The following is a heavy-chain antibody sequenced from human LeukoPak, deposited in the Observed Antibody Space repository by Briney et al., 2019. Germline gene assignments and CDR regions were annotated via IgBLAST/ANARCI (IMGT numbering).Heavy chain of an antibody. Sequence: KPSETLSLTCTVSGGSISSSSYYWGWIRQPPGKGLEWIGSIYYSGSTYYNPSLKSRVTISVDTSKNQFSLKLSSVTAADTAVYYCARSSIAARPYYWGQGTLVTVSS. V-gene: IGHV4-39*01. CDR2: IYYSGST. CDR1: GGSISSSSYY. CDR3: ARSSIAARPYY. J-gene: IGHJ4*02. D-gene: IGHD6-6*01.